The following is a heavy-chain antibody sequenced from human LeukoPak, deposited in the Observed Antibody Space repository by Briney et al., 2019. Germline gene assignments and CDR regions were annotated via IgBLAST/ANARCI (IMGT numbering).Heavy chain of an antibody. CDR2: ISSSSSYI. D-gene: IGHD6-19*01. CDR1: GFTFSSYS. CDR3: AREDSSGLDY. Sequence: GGSLRLSCAASGFTFSSYSMNWVRQAPGKGLEWVSSISSSSSYIYYADSVKGRFTISRDNAKNSLYLQMNSLRAEDTAIYYCAREDSSGLDYWGQGTLVTVSS. J-gene: IGHJ4*02. V-gene: IGHV3-21*01.